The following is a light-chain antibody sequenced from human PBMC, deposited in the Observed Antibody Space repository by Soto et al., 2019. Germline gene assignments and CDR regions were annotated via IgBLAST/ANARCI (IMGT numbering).Light chain of an antibody. CDR2: DAS. V-gene: IGKV3-11*01. CDR1: QNASSD. J-gene: IGKJ5*01. CDR3: HPPGTLTP. Sequence: EVVRSVAKESRSLSPGERATNSSRASQNASSDLAPYQQKPGQAPRLLIYDASNRATGIPARFSGSGSRTDFALSLRSLEPDEIAVSNSHPPGTLTPIARGTRLEIK.